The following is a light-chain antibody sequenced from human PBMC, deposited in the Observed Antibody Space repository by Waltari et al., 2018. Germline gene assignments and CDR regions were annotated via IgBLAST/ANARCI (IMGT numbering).Light chain of an antibody. V-gene: IGKV3-15*01. CDR3: QQYNNWPET. CDR2: GAS. Sequence: DIVMTQSPATLSVSPGERATLPCRASQSLGSNLAWYQHKPGQAPSFLIYGASTRATGIPARFSGSGSGTEFTLTISSLQSADFAVYYCQQYNNWPETFGQGTKVEIK. CDR1: QSLGSN. J-gene: IGKJ1*01.